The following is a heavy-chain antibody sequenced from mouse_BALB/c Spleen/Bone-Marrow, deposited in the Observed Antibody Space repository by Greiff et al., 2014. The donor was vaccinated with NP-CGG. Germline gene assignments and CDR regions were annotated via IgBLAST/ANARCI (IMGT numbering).Heavy chain of an antibody. V-gene: IGHV1S127*01. J-gene: IGHJ3*01. CDR3: AREGDYYGSSAY. Sequence: QVQLQQSGPQLVRPGASVKISCKASGYSFTSYWMHWVKQRPGQGLEWIGMIDPSDSETRLNQKFKDKATLTVDKSSSTAYMQLSSPTSEDSAVYHCAREGDYYGSSAYWGQGTLVTVSA. CDR2: IDPSDSET. D-gene: IGHD1-1*01. CDR1: GYSFTSYW.